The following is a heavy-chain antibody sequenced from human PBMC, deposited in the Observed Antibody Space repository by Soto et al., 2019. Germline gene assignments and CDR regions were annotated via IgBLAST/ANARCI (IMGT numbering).Heavy chain of an antibody. CDR3: ARATAGGAFDY. J-gene: IGHJ4*02. CDR2: IGTAGDT. Sequence: EVQLLESGGGLVQPGGSLRLSCAASGFTFSSYAMSWVRQATGKGLEWVSAIGTAGDTYYPGSVKGRFTISRENAKNSLYLQMNSLRAGDTAVYYCARATAGGAFDYWGQGTLVTVSS. D-gene: IGHD1-26*01. V-gene: IGHV3-13*01. CDR1: GFTFSSYA.